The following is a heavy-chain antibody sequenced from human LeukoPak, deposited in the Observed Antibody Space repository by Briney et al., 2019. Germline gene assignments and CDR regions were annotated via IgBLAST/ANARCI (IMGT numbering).Heavy chain of an antibody. V-gene: IGHV3-21*01. Sequence: GGSLRLSCAASGFTFSSYSMNWVRQAPGKGLGWVSSISSSSAYIHYADSVKGRFTISRDNAKNSLYLQMNSLRAEDTAVYYCARSLYTGYPGDYWGQGTLVTVSS. CDR3: ARSLYTGYPGDY. CDR1: GFTFSSYS. J-gene: IGHJ4*02. D-gene: IGHD5-18*01. CDR2: ISSSSAYI.